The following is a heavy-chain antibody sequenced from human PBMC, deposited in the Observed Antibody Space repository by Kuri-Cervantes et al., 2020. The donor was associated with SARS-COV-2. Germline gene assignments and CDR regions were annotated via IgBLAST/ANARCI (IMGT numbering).Heavy chain of an antibody. V-gene: IGHV1-46*01. CDR1: GYTFTSYY. J-gene: IGHJ4*02. D-gene: IGHD2-21*01. Sequence: ASVKVSCKASGYTFTSYYMHWVRQAPGQGLEWMGIINPSGGSTSYAQKFQGRVTITTDESTSTAYMELSSLRSEDTAVYYCASGGYSYGWPSMAFCGGDCYSGFVYWGQGTLVTVSS. CDR3: ASGGYSYGWPSMAFCGGDCYSGFVY. CDR2: INPSGGST.